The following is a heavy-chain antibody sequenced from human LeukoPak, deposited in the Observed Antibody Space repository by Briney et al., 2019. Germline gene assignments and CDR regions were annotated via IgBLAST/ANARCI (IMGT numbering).Heavy chain of an antibody. D-gene: IGHD3-10*02. V-gene: IGHV2-5*02. Sequence: SGPTLVNPTQTLTQTCTVSGFSLSTSGVGVGWIRQPPGKALEWLALIYWDDDKRYSPSLKSRLTIPKVTSKNQVVLTMTNIDSMGAATYYCSHVSPGAVFGYWGQGTLVTVSS. CDR1: GFSLSTSGVG. CDR2: IYWDDDK. CDR3: SHVSPGAVFGY. J-gene: IGHJ4*02.